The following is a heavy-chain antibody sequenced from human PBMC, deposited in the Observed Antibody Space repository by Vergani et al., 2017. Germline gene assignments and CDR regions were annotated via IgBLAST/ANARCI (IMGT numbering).Heavy chain of an antibody. CDR2: IYYSGST. J-gene: IGHJ4*02. D-gene: IGHD6-19*01. CDR1: GGSISSYY. V-gene: IGHV4-59*01. CDR3: ASSVAGTRNFDY. Sequence: QVQLQESGPGLVKPSETLSLTCTVSGGSISSYYWSWIRQPPGKGLEWIGYIYYSGSTNYNPSLKSRVTISVDPSKNQFSLKRSSVTAADTAVYYCASSVAGTRNFDYWGQGTLVTVSS.